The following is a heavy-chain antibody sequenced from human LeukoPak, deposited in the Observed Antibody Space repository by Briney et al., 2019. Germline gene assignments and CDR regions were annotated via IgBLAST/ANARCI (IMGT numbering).Heavy chain of an antibody. V-gene: IGHV4-59*11. J-gene: IGHJ4*02. CDR3: ARGHYYDRSGDY. Sequence: SETLSLTCTVSGVSISGHYWSWVRQPPEKGLEWIGYVYDSVGTNYNSSLKSRVTISLDTSKNQFSLNLSSVTAADTAVYYCARGHYYDRSGDYWGQGTLVTVSS. CDR2: VYDSVGT. CDR1: GVSISGHY. D-gene: IGHD3-22*01.